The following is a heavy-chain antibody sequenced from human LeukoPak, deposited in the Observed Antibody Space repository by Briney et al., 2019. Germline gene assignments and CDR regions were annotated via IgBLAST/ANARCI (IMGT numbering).Heavy chain of an antibody. J-gene: IGHJ3*01. V-gene: IGHV1-8*01. Sequence: ASVTVSCTASGYTFTNYDINWLRQATGQGLEWMAWMTPNSGNTGHEQKFQGRVTMTRDISISTAYMELSSLRSEDTAVYYCAFCGGDCGGAFDVWGQGTMVTVSS. D-gene: IGHD2-21*02. CDR1: GYTFTNYD. CDR2: MTPNSGNT. CDR3: AFCGGDCGGAFDV.